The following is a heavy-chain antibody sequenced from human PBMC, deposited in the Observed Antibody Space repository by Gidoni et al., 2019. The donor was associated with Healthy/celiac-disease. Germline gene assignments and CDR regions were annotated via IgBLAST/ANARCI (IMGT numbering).Heavy chain of an antibody. Sequence: QVQLQQSGPGLVKPSQSLSLTCAISGDSVSSNRVAWNWIRQSPSRGLEWLGKKYYRSKWYNDYAVSVKSRITISPNTSKNQFSLQRNSVTPKDTAVYYCARDGGEVGSVWFNDAFEIWGQGTMVTVSA. CDR1: GDSVSSNRVA. D-gene: IGHD6-19*01. CDR3: ARDGGEVGSVWFNDAFEI. CDR2: KYYRSKWYN. J-gene: IGHJ3*02. V-gene: IGHV6-1*01.